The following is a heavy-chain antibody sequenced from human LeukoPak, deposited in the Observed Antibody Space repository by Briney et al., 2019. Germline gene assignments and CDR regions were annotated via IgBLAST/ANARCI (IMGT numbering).Heavy chain of an antibody. D-gene: IGHD2-15*01. CDR3: ARGARVVAATVNWFDP. J-gene: IGHJ5*02. V-gene: IGHV4-31*03. CDR2: IYYSGST. CDR1: GGSISSTRYY. Sequence: PSETLSLTCTVSGGSISSTRYYWSWIRHHPGKGLEWIGYIYYSGSTYYNPSLKSRLTISVDTSKNQFSLKLSSVTAADTAVYYCARGARVVAATVNWFDPWGQGTLVTVSS.